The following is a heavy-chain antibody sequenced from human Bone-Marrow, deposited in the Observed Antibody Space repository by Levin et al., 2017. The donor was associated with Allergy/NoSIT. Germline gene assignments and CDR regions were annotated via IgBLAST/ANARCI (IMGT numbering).Heavy chain of an antibody. V-gene: IGHV3-48*03. Sequence: RSGGSLRLSCEASGFTFTNFEMNWVRQAPGRGLEWISYINLRGSTMYYADSVRGRFTISRDNAKNSLFLRMDSLTAEDTAVYYCARQVPNYYSGSGYYFDSWGQGTLVTVSS. J-gene: IGHJ4*02. CDR3: ARQVPNYYSGSGYYFDS. CDR2: INLRGSTM. D-gene: IGHD3-22*01. CDR1: GFTFTNFE.